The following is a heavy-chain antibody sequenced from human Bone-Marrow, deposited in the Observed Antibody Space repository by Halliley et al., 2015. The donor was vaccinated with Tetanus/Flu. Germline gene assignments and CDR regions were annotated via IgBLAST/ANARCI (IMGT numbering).Heavy chain of an antibody. V-gene: IGHV3-73*01. D-gene: IGHD3-10*01. CDR2: IRNKFNGSPT. Sequence: CVGRIRNKFNGSPTEYAGSVKGRFTISRDDSKNTAYLQMNSLKSEDTAFYYCARSEFYYGMDVWGQGTTVTVSS. J-gene: IGHJ6*02. CDR3: ARSEFYYGMDV.